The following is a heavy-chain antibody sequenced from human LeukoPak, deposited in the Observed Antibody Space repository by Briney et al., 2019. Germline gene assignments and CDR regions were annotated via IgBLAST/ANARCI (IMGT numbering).Heavy chain of an antibody. CDR3: AGLPLRSHFDY. V-gene: IGHV4-59*08. J-gene: IGHJ4*02. Sequence: SETLSLTCAVYGGSISSYYWSWIRQPPGKGLEWIGYIYYSGTTNYNPSLKSRVTISVDTSKNQFSLKLNSVTAADTAVYYCAGLPLRSHFDYWGQGTLVTVSS. CDR1: GGSISSYY. CDR2: IYYSGTT.